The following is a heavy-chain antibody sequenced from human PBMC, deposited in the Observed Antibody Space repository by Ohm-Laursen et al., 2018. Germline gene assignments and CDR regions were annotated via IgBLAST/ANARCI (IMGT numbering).Heavy chain of an antibody. D-gene: IGHD1-7*01. J-gene: IGHJ4*02. CDR3: VRGGPGGTPDDY. V-gene: IGHV4-34*01. CDR1: GESFSGSY. Sequence: GTPSLTCTVYGESFSGSYCNWIRQPPGKGLEWIGEINHRGTTNYKSSLKSRVTISVDTSKNQLSLELTSVTAADTAVYYCVRGGPGGTPDDYWGQGTLVTVSS. CDR2: INHRGTT.